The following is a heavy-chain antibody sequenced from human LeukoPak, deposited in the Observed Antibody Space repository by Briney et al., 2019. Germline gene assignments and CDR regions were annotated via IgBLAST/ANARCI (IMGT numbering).Heavy chain of an antibody. Sequence: SETLSLTCTVSGGSISSGSYYWSWIRQPAGKGLEWIGSVYYTGASYYNPSLKSRVTISIDTSKKHFSLKLTSVTAADTAVYYCARDPGTSYYDSSGYFLDYWGQGTLVTVSS. CDR1: GGSISSGSYY. V-gene: IGHV4-39*07. CDR2: VYYTGAS. J-gene: IGHJ4*02. D-gene: IGHD3-22*01. CDR3: ARDPGTSYYDSSGYFLDY.